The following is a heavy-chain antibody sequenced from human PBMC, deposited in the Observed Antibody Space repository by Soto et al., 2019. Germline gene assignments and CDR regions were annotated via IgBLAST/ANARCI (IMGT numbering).Heavy chain of an antibody. D-gene: IGHD6-19*01. V-gene: IGHV3-23*01. CDR1: GFTFSSYA. CDR3: ARRSSGWYFDY. J-gene: IGHJ4*02. CDR2: ISGSGDST. Sequence: EVQLLESGGGLVQPGGSLRLSCAASGFTFSSYAMSWVRQAPGKGLEWVSAISGSGDSTYYADSVKGRFTISRDNPKNTLYLQMTSLSAEDTAVYYCARRSSGWYFDYWGQGTLVTVSS.